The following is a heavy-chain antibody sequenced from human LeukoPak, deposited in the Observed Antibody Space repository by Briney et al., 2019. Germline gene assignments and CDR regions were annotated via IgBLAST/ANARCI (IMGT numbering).Heavy chain of an antibody. CDR2: IYYSGST. CDR3: ARVPSYYSSGWSDYYYYMDV. J-gene: IGHJ6*03. CDR1: GGSISSYY. D-gene: IGHD6-19*01. Sequence: SETLSLTCTVSGGSISSYYWSWIRQPPGKGLEWVGYIYYSGSTNYNPSLKRRVTISVDTSKNQFSLKLSSVTAADTAVYYCARVPSYYSSGWSDYYYYMDVWGKGTTVTVSS. V-gene: IGHV4-59*01.